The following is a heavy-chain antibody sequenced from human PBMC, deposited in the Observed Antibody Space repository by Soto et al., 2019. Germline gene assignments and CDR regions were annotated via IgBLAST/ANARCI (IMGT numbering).Heavy chain of an antibody. CDR3: GRAAYSSGWYYFDY. V-gene: IGHV3-33*01. CDR2: IWFDGSNK. CDR1: GFTFNSYA. D-gene: IGHD6-19*01. J-gene: IGHJ4*02. Sequence: GGSLRLSCAASGFTFNSYAMHWVRQAPGKGLEWMAVIWFDGSNKDYADSVKGRFTISRDNSKNTLYLQMNSLSAEDTAVYYCGRAAYSSGWYYFDYWGQGTLVTVSS.